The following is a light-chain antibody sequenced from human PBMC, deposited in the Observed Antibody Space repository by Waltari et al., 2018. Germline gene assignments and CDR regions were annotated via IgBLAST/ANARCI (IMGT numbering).Light chain of an antibody. CDR3: QQYYSSPQT. Sequence: DIVMTQSPDSLAVSLGERATINSKSSPSVLNSSNTKNYLAWYQEKPGQPPNLLIYWASTRESGVPDRFSGSGSGTDFTLTISTLQAEDVAVYYCQQYYSSPQTFGQGTKVEIK. V-gene: IGKV4-1*01. CDR1: PSVLNSSNTKNY. CDR2: WAS. J-gene: IGKJ1*01.